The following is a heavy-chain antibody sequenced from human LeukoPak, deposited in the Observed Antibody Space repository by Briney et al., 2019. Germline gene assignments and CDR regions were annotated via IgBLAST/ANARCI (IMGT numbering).Heavy chain of an antibody. CDR2: IGYDGSNK. CDR1: GFTFSSYG. J-gene: IGHJ4*02. CDR3: ARSSGYYLRYYFDY. V-gene: IGHV3-30*02. Sequence: GGSLRLSCAASGFTFSSYGMHWVRQAPGKGLEWVAFIGYDGSNKYTADSARGRFTLSRDNSKGTLYLQMNSLRAEDTAVYYCARSSGYYLRYYFDYWGQGTLVTVSS. D-gene: IGHD3-22*01.